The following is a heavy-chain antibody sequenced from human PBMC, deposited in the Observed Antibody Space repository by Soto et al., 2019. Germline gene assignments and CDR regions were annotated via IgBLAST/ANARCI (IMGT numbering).Heavy chain of an antibody. CDR2: ISYDGSNK. Sequence: PGWSLRLSCAASGFTFSSYGMHWVRQAPGKGLEWVAVISYDGSNKYYADSVKGRFTISRDNSKNTLYLQMNSLRAEDTAVYYCAKEVGYFDFCGQGSLCTVSS. J-gene: IGHJ4*02. CDR3: AKEVGYFDF. D-gene: IGHD3-10*01. CDR1: GFTFSSYG. V-gene: IGHV3-30*18.